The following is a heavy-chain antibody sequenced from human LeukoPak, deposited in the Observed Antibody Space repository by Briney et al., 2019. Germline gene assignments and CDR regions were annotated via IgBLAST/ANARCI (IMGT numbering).Heavy chain of an antibody. Sequence: SETLSLTCTVSGGSISSSSYYWGWIRQPPGKGLEWIGSIYYSGSTYYNPSLKSRVTISVDTSKNQFSLKLSSVTAADTAVYYYASTSSSGAFDIWGQGTMVTVSS. D-gene: IGHD6-13*01. CDR2: IYYSGST. CDR1: GGSISSSSYY. V-gene: IGHV4-39*01. CDR3: ASTSSSGAFDI. J-gene: IGHJ3*02.